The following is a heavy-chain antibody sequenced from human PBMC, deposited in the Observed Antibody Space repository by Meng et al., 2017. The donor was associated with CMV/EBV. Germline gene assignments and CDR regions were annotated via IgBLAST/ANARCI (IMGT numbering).Heavy chain of an antibody. CDR3: ARESMVRGED. Sequence: QVQLRQWGAGLLKPSEPLSLPWAVYGGSFSGYYWSWIRQPPGKGLEWIGEINHSGSTNYNPSLKSRVTISVDTSKNQFSLKLSSVTAADTAVYYCARESMVRGEDWGQGTLVTVSS. V-gene: IGHV4-34*01. CDR1: GGSFSGYY. J-gene: IGHJ4*02. D-gene: IGHD3-10*01. CDR2: INHSGST.